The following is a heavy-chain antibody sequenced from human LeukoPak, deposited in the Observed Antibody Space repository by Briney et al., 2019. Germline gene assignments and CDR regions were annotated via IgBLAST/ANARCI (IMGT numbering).Heavy chain of an antibody. J-gene: IGHJ4*02. D-gene: IGHD3-16*01. CDR1: GITFSRFW. V-gene: IGHV3-7*03. CDR2: INQDGSEK. Sequence: GGSLRLSCAASGITFSRFWMSWVRQAPGKGLQWVANINQDGSEKHYVDSVKGRFTISRDNAENSLYLQMNSLRAEDTAVYYCASGGNLDYWGQGALVTVAS. CDR3: ASGGNLDY.